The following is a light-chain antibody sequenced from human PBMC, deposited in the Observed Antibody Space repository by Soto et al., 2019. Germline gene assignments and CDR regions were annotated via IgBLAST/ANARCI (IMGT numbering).Light chain of an antibody. J-gene: IGLJ2*01. CDR2: SND. CDR3: AAWDDSLNGHVA. CDR1: NSNIGSNT. Sequence: QAVVTQPPSASGTPGQRVTISCSGSNSNIGSNTVSWYQQLPGTAPKLLIYSNDQRPSGVPDRFSGSKSGTSASLAISGLQSEDETEYYCAAWDDSLNGHVAFGGGTKLTVL. V-gene: IGLV1-44*01.